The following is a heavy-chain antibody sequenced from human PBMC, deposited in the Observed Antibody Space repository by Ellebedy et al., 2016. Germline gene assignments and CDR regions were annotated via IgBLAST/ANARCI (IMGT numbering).Heavy chain of an antibody. V-gene: IGHV1-46*01. CDR2: INPSGGST. CDR3: ARDLQAWDCGGDCYGEFDP. CDR1: GYTFTSYY. Sequence: ASVKVSCKASGYTFTSYYMHWVRQAPGQGLEWMGIINPSGGSTSYAQKFQGRVTMTRDTSTSTVYMELSSLRSEDTAVYYCARDLQAWDCGGDCYGEFDPWGQGTLVTVSS. J-gene: IGHJ5*02. D-gene: IGHD2-21*02.